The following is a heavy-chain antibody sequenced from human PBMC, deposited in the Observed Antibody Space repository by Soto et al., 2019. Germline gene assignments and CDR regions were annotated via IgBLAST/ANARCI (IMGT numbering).Heavy chain of an antibody. CDR3: ARGGWWWEGDAFDI. V-gene: IGHV1-69*13. D-gene: IGHD2-8*02. Sequence: SVKVSCKASGGTFSSYAISWVRQAPGQGLEWMGGIIPIFGTANYAQKFQGRVTITADESTSTAYMELSSLRSEDTAVYYCARGGWWWEGDAFDICGQGTMVTVSS. CDR2: IIPIFGTA. CDR1: GGTFSSYA. J-gene: IGHJ3*02.